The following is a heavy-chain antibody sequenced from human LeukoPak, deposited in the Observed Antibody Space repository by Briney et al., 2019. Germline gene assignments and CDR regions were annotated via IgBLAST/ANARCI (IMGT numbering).Heavy chain of an antibody. J-gene: IGHJ4*02. CDR1: GLTFVDYA. D-gene: IGHD4-17*01. CDR3: AKDLDDYGEVVFDY. CDR2: ISWNSGSI. Sequence: GRSLRLSCAASGLTFVDYAMHWVRQAPGKGLEWVSGISWNSGSIGYADSVKGRFTISRDNAKNSLYLQMNSLRAEDTALYYCAKDLDDYGEVVFDYWGQGTLVTVSS. V-gene: IGHV3-9*01.